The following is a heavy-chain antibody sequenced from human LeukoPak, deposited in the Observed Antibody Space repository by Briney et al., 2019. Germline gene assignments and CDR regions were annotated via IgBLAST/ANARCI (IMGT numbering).Heavy chain of an antibody. CDR1: GFTVSSNY. Sequence: GGSLRLSCAASGFTVSSNYMNWVRQAPGRGLEWVSVIYSGGSTHYADSVKGRFTISRDNSKNTLYLQMNSLRAEDTAVYYCARDSRRGYDSSGYNFDYWGQGTLVTVSS. D-gene: IGHD3-22*01. V-gene: IGHV3-66*01. CDR3: ARDSRRGYDSSGYNFDY. CDR2: IYSGGST. J-gene: IGHJ4*02.